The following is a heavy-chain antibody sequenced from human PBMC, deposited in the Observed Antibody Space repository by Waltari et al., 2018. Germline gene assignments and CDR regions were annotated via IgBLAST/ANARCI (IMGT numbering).Heavy chain of an antibody. V-gene: IGHV3-15*01. CDR2: IKSKTDGGTT. Sequence: EVQMVESGGGLVKPGESLRLSCAVSGFTFNYAWISRVRQAPGKGLEWVGHIKSKTDGGTTDYAAPVKGRFTISRHDSKNTLYQQMNTLKAEDTAVYYCTIGEGYFDYWGQGTLVTVSS. CDR1: GFTFNYAW. J-gene: IGHJ4*02. CDR3: TIGEGYFDY.